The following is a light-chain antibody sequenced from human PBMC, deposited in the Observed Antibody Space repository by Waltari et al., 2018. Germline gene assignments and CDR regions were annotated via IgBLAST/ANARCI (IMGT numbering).Light chain of an antibody. CDR2: GNA. V-gene: IGLV1-40*01. Sequence: YRPHTASVPKLLISGNANRPSGVPARFSASKSGTSASLAITGLQAEDEADYYCQSYDSSLTASLFGGGTELTVL. CDR3: QSYDSSLTASL. J-gene: IGLJ2*01.